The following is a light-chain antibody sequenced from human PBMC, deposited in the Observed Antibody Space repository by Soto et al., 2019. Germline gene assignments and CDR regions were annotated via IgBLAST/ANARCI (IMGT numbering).Light chain of an antibody. J-gene: IGKJ1*01. Sequence: IVLTQSPVSLSLSPGERATLSVRASDGVGRSLAWFQQRPGQAPRLLIYDASNRATGIPARFSGSGSGTEFTLTISSLQSEDFAVYYCQQYNNWPRTFGQGTKV. CDR2: DAS. CDR1: DGVGRS. CDR3: QQYNNWPRT. V-gene: IGKV3D-15*01.